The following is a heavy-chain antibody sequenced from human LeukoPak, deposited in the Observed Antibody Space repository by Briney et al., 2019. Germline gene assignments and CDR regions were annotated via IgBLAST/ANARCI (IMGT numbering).Heavy chain of an antibody. CDR3: ARVSGYDWESFYDY. V-gene: IGHV4-59*01. CDR2: IYYSGST. Sequence: SETLSLTCTVSGGSISSYYWSWIRQPPGKGLEWIGHIYYSGSTNYNPSLKSRVTISVDTSKNQFSLKLNSVTAADTAVYYCARVSGYDWESFYDYWGQGTLVTVSS. CDR1: GGSISSYY. D-gene: IGHD5-12*01. J-gene: IGHJ4*02.